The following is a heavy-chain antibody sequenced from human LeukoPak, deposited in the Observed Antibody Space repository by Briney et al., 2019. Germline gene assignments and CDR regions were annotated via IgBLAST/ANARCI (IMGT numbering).Heavy chain of an antibody. Sequence: HGASVKVSCKASGYTFTSYYMHWVRQAPGQGLEWMGIINPSGGSTSYAQKFQGRVTMTRDMSTSTVYMELSSLRSEDTAVYYCARDLYCSGGSCHGYFQHWGQGTLVTVSS. J-gene: IGHJ1*01. CDR3: ARDLYCSGGSCHGYFQH. CDR1: GYTFTSYY. V-gene: IGHV1-46*01. CDR2: INPSGGST. D-gene: IGHD2-15*01.